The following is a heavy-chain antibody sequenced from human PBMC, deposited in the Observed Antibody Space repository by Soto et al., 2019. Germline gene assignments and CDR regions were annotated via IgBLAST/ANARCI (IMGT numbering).Heavy chain of an antibody. CDR1: GFTFSDYA. Sequence: GGSLRLSCLASGFTFSDYAMTWVRHGPGRGLEGVASLDGAGGSTYYADSVKGRFTISRDNAKNSLYLQMNSLSAEDTAVYYCANGYGSTIWGQGTLVTVSS. CDR2: LDGAGGST. D-gene: IGHD3-10*01. J-gene: IGHJ4*02. V-gene: IGHV3-23*01. CDR3: ANGYGSTI.